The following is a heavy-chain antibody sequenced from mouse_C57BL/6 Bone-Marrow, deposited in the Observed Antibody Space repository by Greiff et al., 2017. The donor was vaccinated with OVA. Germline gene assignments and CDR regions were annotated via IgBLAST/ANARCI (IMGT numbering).Heavy chain of an antibody. CDR3: GFPYYSSYAMDY. CDR1: GYSFTDYN. D-gene: IGHD2-12*01. J-gene: IGHJ4*01. V-gene: IGHV1-39*01. Sequence: EVKLMESGPELVKPGASVKISCKASGYSFTDYNMNWVKQSNGKSLEWIGVINPNYGTTSYNQKFKGKATLTVDQSSSTAYMQLNSLTSEDSAVYYCGFPYYSSYAMDYWGQGTSVTVSS. CDR2: INPNYGTT.